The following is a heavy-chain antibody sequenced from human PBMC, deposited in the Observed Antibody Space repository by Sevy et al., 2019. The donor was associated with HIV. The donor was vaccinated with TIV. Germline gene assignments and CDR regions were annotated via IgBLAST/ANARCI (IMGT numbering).Heavy chain of an antibody. CDR2: IGYDGNNK. CDR1: GFTPSTYG. Sequence: GGSLRLSCAGSGFTPSTYGMHWVRQAPGKGLEWVAVIGYDGNNKYYADSVKGRFTISRDNSKNTLFLQMDSLRAEDTAVYYCARDPRMYGDYLLAYFDYWGQVALVTVSS. V-gene: IGHV3-33*01. CDR3: ARDPRMYGDYLLAYFDY. J-gene: IGHJ4*02. D-gene: IGHD2-8*01.